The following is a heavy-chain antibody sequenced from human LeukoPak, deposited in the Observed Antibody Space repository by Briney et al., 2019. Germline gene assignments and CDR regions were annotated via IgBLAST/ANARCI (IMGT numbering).Heavy chain of an antibody. D-gene: IGHD3-10*01. CDR2: IKKDGSEK. Sequence: GGSLRLSCAASGFTFSNFWMSWVRQAPGKGLEWVANIKKDGSEKYYVDSVKGRFTISRDSAKTSLYLQMISLRAEDTAVYYCASSMVPGYYYMDVWGKGTTVTISS. CDR1: GFTFSNFW. J-gene: IGHJ6*03. CDR3: ASSMVPGYYYMDV. V-gene: IGHV3-7*03.